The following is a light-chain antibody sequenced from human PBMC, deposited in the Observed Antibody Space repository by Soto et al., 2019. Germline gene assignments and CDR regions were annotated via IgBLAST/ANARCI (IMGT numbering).Light chain of an antibody. CDR3: QQYPRSAAIT. J-gene: IGKJ5*01. V-gene: IGKV3-20*01. Sequence: TLAAGTMAVYPRGRAIIDSRASQSVSSSYLAWYQQKPGQAPRLLIYGASSRATGIPDRFSGSGSGTAFTHTIRRLEHADFAVHSCQQYPRSAAITFAQGTRLEIK. CDR1: QSVSSSY. CDR2: GAS.